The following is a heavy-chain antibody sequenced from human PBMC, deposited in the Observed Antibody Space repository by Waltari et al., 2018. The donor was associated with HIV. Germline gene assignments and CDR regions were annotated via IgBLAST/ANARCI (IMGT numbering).Heavy chain of an antibody. CDR3: AKDIATVVDPSYGMDV. CDR2: IRWNSGSI. D-gene: IGHD2-15*01. Sequence: EVQLVESGGGLVQPGRSLRLSCAASGFTFDDYAMYWVRQAPGKGLEWVSGIRWNSGSIGDADSVKGRFTISRDNAKNSLYLQMNSLRAEDTAFYYCAKDIATVVDPSYGMDVWGQGTTVTVSS. V-gene: IGHV3-9*01. J-gene: IGHJ6*02. CDR1: GFTFDDYA.